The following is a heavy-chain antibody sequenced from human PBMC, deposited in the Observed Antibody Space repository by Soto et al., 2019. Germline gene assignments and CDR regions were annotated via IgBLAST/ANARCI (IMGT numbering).Heavy chain of an antibody. J-gene: IGHJ6*02. CDR1: GYTFTSYG. D-gene: IGHD3-16*01. CDR2: INGYNGNT. CDR3: ARMGDVPYYYYGMDV. V-gene: IGHV1-18*01. Sequence: GASVKVSCKASGYTFTSYGISWVRQAPGQWLEWMGWINGYNGNTNHAQKLQGRVTMSTDTSTSTAYMELRSLRSDYSAVYYCARMGDVPYYYYGMDVWGQGTTVTVSS.